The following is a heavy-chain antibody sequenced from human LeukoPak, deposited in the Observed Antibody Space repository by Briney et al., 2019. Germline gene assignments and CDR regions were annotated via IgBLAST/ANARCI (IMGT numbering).Heavy chain of an antibody. CDR3: ARLQYSSSDFDY. V-gene: IGHV3-7*01. Sequence: GGSLRLSCAASGFTFSNYWMSWVRQAPGKGLEWVANINQDGSEKYYVDSVKDRFTISRDSAKNSLYLQMNSLRAEDTAVYYCARLQYSSSDFDYWGQGTLVTVSS. CDR1: GFTFSNYW. CDR2: INQDGSEK. J-gene: IGHJ4*02. D-gene: IGHD6-6*01.